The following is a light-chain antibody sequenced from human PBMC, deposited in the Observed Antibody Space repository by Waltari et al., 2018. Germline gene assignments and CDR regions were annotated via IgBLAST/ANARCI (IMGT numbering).Light chain of an antibody. CDR1: QSISSW. CDR2: KAS. CDR3: QQYNSYSAWT. J-gene: IGKJ1*01. V-gene: IGKV1-5*03. Sequence: DIQMTQSPSTLSASVGDRVTITCRASQSISSWLAWYQLKPGKAPKRLIYKASSLESGVPSRFSGSGSGTEFTLTISSLQPDDFATYYCQQYNSYSAWTFGQGTKVEIK.